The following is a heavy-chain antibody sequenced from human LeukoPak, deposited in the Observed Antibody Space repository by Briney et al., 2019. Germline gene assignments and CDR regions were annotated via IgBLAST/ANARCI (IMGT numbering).Heavy chain of an antibody. Sequence: GGSLRLSCAASGFTFSSYAMHWVRQAPGKGLEWVAFIRYDGSNKYYADSVKGRSTISRDNSKNTLYLQMNSLRAEDTAVYYCAKGQDIVLLPATTFDYWGQGTLVTVSS. D-gene: IGHD2-2*01. CDR3: AKGQDIVLLPATTFDY. CDR1: GFTFSSYA. V-gene: IGHV3-30*02. CDR2: IRYDGSNK. J-gene: IGHJ4*02.